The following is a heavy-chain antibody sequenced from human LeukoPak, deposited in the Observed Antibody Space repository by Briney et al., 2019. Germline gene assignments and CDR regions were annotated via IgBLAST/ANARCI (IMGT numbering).Heavy chain of an antibody. CDR3: ARHPDYFDSSGYYYDY. D-gene: IGHD3-22*01. V-gene: IGHV4-59*08. CDR1: GGSMSNYY. Sequence: SETLSLTCTVSGGSMSNYYWNWIRQPPGRGLEWIGYIYYSGSTNYNPSLKSRITISLDTSKNQFSLKLSSVTAADTAVYYCARHPDYFDSSGYYYDYWGQGTLVTVSS. J-gene: IGHJ4*02. CDR2: IYYSGST.